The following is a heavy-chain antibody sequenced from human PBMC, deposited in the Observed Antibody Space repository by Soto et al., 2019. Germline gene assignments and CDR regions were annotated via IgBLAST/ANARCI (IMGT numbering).Heavy chain of an antibody. V-gene: IGHV4-59*01. CDR3: ARGGWYIDY. CDR1: GGSMSTYY. J-gene: IGHJ4*02. D-gene: IGHD6-19*01. CDR2: IYYSGST. Sequence: VQLQESGPGLVKPSETLSLTCTVSGGSMSTYYWSWFRQPPGKGLEWIGYIYYSGSTDYNPSLKIRVTISVDTSNNQFSLKLSSVTAGDTAVYYCARGGWYIDYWGQGTLFTVSS.